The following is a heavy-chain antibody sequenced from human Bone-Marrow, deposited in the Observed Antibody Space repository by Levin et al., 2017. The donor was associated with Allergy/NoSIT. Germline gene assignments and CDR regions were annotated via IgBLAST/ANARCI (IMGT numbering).Heavy chain of an antibody. CDR1: GFTFSSYA. CDR3: ARPYVSFLEWLSVTGFDP. Sequence: PGGSLRLSCAASGFTFSSYAMHWVRQAPGKGLEWVAVISYDGSNKYYADSVKGRFTISRDNSKNTLYLQMNSLRAEDTAVYYCARPYVSFLEWLSVTGFDPWGQGTLVTVSS. D-gene: IGHD3-3*01. V-gene: IGHV3-30*04. J-gene: IGHJ5*02. CDR2: ISYDGSNK.